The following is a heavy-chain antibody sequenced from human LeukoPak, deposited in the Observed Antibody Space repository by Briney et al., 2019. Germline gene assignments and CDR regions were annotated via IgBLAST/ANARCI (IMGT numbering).Heavy chain of an antibody. CDR1: GGSITGYY. CDR2: VYSSGVG. V-gene: IGHV4-4*07. D-gene: IGHD3-22*01. CDR3: ASEEFLHEIDSSGYFVY. J-gene: IGHJ4*02. Sequence: KPSETLSLTCTVSGGSITGYYWNWIRQPAGQGLEWLGRVYSSGVGNYNPSLTSRVAMSVDTSKNQFSLRLTSLTAADTAVYYCASEEFLHEIDSSGYFVYWGQGTLVTVSS.